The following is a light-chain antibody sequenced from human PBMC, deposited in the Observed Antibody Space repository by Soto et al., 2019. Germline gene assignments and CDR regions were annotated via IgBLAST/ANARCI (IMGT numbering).Light chain of an antibody. CDR2: ATS. V-gene: IGKV3-20*01. CDR1: QSIARSY. J-gene: IGKJ1*01. Sequence: EIVFTQSPGTLSLSPGERATLSCRASQSIARSYLVWYQQRPGQAPRLLIYATSSRATGIPDRFSGSGSGTDFTLTISRLEPEDFAVYYCQQYGGSLKWAFGQGTKVEIK. CDR3: QQYGGSLKWA.